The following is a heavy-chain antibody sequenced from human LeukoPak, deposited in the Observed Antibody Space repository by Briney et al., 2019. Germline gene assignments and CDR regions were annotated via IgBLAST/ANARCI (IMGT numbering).Heavy chain of an antibody. J-gene: IGHJ6*02. CDR1: RFTFSSYG. Sequence: PGGSLRLSCAASRFTFSSYGMHWVRQAPGEGLEGVAFIRYDGSNKYYADSVKGRFTISRDNSKNTLYLQMDSLRAEDTALYYCAKDLVAQYSGYPPTTYYFYGMDVWGQGTTVTVSS. CDR2: IRYDGSNK. V-gene: IGHV3-30*02. CDR3: AKDLVAQYSGYPPTTYYFYGMDV. D-gene: IGHD5-12*01.